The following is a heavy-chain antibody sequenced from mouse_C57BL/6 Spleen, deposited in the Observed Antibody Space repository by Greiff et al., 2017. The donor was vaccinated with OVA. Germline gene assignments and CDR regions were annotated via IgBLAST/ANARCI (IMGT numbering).Heavy chain of an antibody. V-gene: IGHV1-22*01. Sequence: VQLKESGPELVKPGASVKMSCKASGYTFTDYNMHWVKQSHGKSLEWIGYINPNNGGTSYNQKFKGKATLTVNKSSSTAYMELRSLTSEDSAVYYCASPYYYGSRGYFDVWGTGTTVTVSS. CDR2: INPNNGGT. CDR1: GYTFTDYN. D-gene: IGHD1-1*01. CDR3: ASPYYYGSRGYFDV. J-gene: IGHJ1*03.